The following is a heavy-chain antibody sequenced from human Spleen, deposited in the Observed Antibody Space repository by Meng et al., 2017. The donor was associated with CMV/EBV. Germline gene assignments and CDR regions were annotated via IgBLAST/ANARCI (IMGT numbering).Heavy chain of an antibody. D-gene: IGHD1-1*01. CDR2: FYSGGHT. Sequence: SCEVSGFTVSNKYMSWVRQAPEKGLEWVSVFYSGGHTVYADSVKGRFTISRDNSKNTVDLQMDSLRPEDTGVYYCARLVFNRTPSTYYWGQGTLVTVSS. V-gene: IGHV3-66*02. CDR1: GFTVSNKY. CDR3: ARLVFNRTPSTYY. J-gene: IGHJ4*02.